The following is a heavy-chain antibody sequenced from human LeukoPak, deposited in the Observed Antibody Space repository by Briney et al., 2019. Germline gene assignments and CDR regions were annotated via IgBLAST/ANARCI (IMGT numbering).Heavy chain of an antibody. Sequence: SQTLSLTCTVSGGSISSGGYYWSWIRQHPGKGLEWIGYIYYSGSTYYNPSLKSRVTISVDTSKNQFSLKLSSVTAADTAVYYWPRGVMFRGFFAYWGQGPLVTVS. CDR3: PRGVMFRGFFAY. CDR1: GGSISSGGYY. V-gene: IGHV4-31*03. D-gene: IGHD3-10*02. CDR2: IYYSGST. J-gene: IGHJ4*02.